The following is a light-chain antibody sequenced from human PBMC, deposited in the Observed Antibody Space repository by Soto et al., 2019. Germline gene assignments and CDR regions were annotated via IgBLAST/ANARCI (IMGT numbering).Light chain of an antibody. Sequence: DIQMTQSPSSLTASVGDRVTITCRASQSIRSYLNWYQQKPGKAPNLLIYAASSLQSGVPSRFSGSGSGTDFILTISSPQPEDFATYYCQESYSSSWTFGQGTTVEIK. J-gene: IGKJ1*01. CDR1: QSIRSY. CDR3: QESYSSSWT. V-gene: IGKV1-39*01. CDR2: AAS.